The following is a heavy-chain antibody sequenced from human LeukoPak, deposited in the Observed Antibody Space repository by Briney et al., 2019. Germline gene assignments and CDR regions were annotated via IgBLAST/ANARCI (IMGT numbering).Heavy chain of an antibody. CDR2: IIPIFGTA. CDR3: ARRVGLVVVPAAIPSDYYYYMDV. CDR1: GGTFSSYA. D-gene: IGHD2-2*01. J-gene: IGHJ6*03. Sequence: SVKVSCKASGGTFSSYAISWVRQAPGQGLEWMGGIIPIFGTANYAQKFQGRVTITTDESTSTAYMELSSLRSEDTAVYYCARRVGLVVVPAAIPSDYYYYMDVWGKGTTVTVSS. V-gene: IGHV1-69*05.